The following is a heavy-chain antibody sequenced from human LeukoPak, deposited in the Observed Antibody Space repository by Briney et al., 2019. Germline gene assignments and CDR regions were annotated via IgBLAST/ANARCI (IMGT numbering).Heavy chain of an antibody. CDR2: IIPIFGVA. Sequence: GSSVKGSCKASGGTFSSYAISWVRQAPGQGLEWMGRIIPIFGVANYAQRFQSRVTITADKSTSTAYMELSSLRSEDTAVYYCARGTVTNRKIRPEYYYYGMDVWGQGTTVTVSS. CDR3: ARGTVTNRKIRPEYYYYGMDV. CDR1: GGTFSSYA. V-gene: IGHV1-69*04. J-gene: IGHJ6*02. D-gene: IGHD4-17*01.